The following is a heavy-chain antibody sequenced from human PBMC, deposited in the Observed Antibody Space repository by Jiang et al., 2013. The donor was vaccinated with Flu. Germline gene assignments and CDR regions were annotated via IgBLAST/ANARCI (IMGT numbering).Heavy chain of an antibody. CDR2: IYYSGST. CDR1: GGSISSYY. V-gene: IGHV4-59*08. Sequence: PGLVKPSETLSLTCTVSGGSISSYYWSWIRQPPGKGLEWIGYIYYSGSTNYNPSLKSRVTISVDTSKNQFSLKLSSVTAADTAVYYCARHRPYDFWSWGYDISPTNWFDPWGQGTLVTVSS. J-gene: IGHJ5*02. CDR3: ARHRPYDFWSWGYDISPTNWFDP. D-gene: IGHD3-3*01.